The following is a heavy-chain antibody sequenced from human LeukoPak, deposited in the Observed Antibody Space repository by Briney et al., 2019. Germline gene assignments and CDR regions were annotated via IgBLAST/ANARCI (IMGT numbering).Heavy chain of an antibody. Sequence: ASVKVSCKASGGTFSSYAISWVRQAPGQGLEWMGRIIPILGIANYAQKFQGRVTITADKSTSTAYMELSSLRSEDTAVYYCARIYYGSGSYYRIDPWGQGTLVTVSS. CDR2: IIPILGIA. D-gene: IGHD3-10*01. V-gene: IGHV1-69*04. CDR3: ARIYYGSGSYYRIDP. CDR1: GGTFSSYA. J-gene: IGHJ5*02.